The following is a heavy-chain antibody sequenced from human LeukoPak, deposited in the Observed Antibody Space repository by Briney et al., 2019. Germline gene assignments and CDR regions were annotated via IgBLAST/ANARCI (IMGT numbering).Heavy chain of an antibody. Sequence: GGSLRLSCVASGFTFSSNYMSWVRQAPGQGPEWVSVIYSGGNTDYADSVKGRFTISRDNSKNTLYLQMNNLRAEDTAVYYCARGGYTSGWYRDWGQGTLVTVSS. CDR1: GFTFSSNY. J-gene: IGHJ4*02. CDR2: IYSGGNT. CDR3: ARGGYTSGWYRD. V-gene: IGHV3-53*01. D-gene: IGHD6-19*01.